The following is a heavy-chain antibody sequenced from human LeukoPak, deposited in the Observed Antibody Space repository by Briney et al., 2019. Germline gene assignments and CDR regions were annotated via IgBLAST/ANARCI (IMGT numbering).Heavy chain of an antibody. D-gene: IGHD3-22*01. CDR2: IYYSGST. J-gene: IGHJ4*02. V-gene: IGHV4-59*01. Sequence: PSETLSLTCAVYGGSFSGYYWSWIRQPPGKGLEWIGYIYYSGSTNYNPSLKSRVTISVDTSKNQFSLKLSSVTAADTAVYYCARGVDSSGYYYHFDYWGQGTLVTVSS. CDR3: ARGVDSSGYYYHFDY. CDR1: GGSFSGYY.